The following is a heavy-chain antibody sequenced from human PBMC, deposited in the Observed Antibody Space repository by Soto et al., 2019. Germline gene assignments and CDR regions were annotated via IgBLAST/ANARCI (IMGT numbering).Heavy chain of an antibody. CDR3: ARGSYYDSSGYRYFDY. D-gene: IGHD3-22*01. J-gene: IGHJ4*02. Sequence: SETLALTCTVSGGSVSSGSYYWSWIRQPPGKGLEWIGYIYYSGSTNYNPSLKSRVTISVDASKNQFSLKLSYVTAADTAVYYCARGSYYDSSGYRYFDYWGQGTLVTVSS. CDR2: IYYSGST. V-gene: IGHV4-61*01. CDR1: GGSVSSGSYY.